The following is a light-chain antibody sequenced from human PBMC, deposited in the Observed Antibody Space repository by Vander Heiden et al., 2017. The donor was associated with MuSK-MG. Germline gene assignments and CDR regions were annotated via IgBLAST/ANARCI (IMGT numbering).Light chain of an antibody. CDR3: QQNNNSPPWT. V-gene: IGKV3-15*01. CDR2: GAS. J-gene: IGKJ1*01. CDR1: QSVSSN. Sequence: EIVMTQSPATLSVSPGERATLSCRASQSVSSNLAWYQQKPGQAPRLLIYGASTMATGIPARFSGSGSGTEFTLTISSLQSEDFAVYYCQQNNNSPPWTFGHGTKVEIK.